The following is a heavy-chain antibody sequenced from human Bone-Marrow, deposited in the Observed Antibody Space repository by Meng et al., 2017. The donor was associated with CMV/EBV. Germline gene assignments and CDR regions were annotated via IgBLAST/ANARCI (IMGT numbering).Heavy chain of an antibody. V-gene: IGHV3-21*01. CDR1: GFTFNIYN. D-gene: IGHD5-12*01. CDR2: ISGSNSHI. J-gene: IGHJ4*02. Sequence: GESLKISCTSSGFTFNIYNMNWVRQAPGKGLEWVSSISGSNSHIYYADSVKGRFTISRDNAKNSLHLQMSSLRAEDTAMYYCARGLGDSGSDNYFDYWGQGSLVTVSS. CDR3: ARGLGDSGSDNYFDY.